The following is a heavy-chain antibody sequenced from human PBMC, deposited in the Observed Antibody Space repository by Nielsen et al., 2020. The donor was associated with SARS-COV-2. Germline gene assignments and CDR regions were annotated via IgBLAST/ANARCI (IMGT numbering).Heavy chain of an antibody. CDR2: IYSGGST. CDR3: VKGRNWNPGDY. J-gene: IGHJ4*02. Sequence: GESLKISCAASGFTVSSNYMSWVRQAPRKGLEWVSVIYSGGSTYYADSVKGRFTISRDNSKNTLYLQMSSLRAEDTAVYYCVKGRNWNPGDYWGQGTLVTVSS. D-gene: IGHD1-1*01. CDR1: GFTVSSNY. V-gene: IGHV3-53*05.